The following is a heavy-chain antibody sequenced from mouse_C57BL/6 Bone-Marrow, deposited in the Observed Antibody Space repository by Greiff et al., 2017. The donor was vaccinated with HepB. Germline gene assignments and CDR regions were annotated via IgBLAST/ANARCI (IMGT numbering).Heavy chain of an antibody. D-gene: IGHD3-2*02. J-gene: IGHJ3*01. CDR2: INPDSSTI. CDR3: ASGDSSGFAY. Sequence: EAGGIDFSRYWMSWVRRAPGKGLEWIGEINPDSSTINYAPSLKDKFIISRDNAKNTLYLQMSKVRSEDTALYYCASGDSSGFAYWGQGTLVTVSA. CDR1: GIDFSRYW. V-gene: IGHV4-1*01.